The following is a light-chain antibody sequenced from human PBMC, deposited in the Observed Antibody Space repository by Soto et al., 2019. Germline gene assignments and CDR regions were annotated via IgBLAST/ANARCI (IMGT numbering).Light chain of an antibody. CDR2: GAS. V-gene: IGKV3-20*01. J-gene: IGKJ1*01. CDR3: QHYYTSYTT. Sequence: EVVLKQSPGTLYLSPGESATLSCGASQSVTGNSLAWYQQKPGQAPRLLIFGASTMANVIPDRFRGSGSGTDFTLTISRLEPEDCAVYYCQHYYTSYTTVGQGTKVEIK. CDR1: QSVTGNS.